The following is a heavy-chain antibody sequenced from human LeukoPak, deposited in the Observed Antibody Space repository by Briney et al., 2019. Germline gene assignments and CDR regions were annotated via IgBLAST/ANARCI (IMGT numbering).Heavy chain of an antibody. V-gene: IGHV1-69*04. CDR3: ARVPGVGYSSGWYRNWFDP. CDR1: GGAFSSYA. D-gene: IGHD6-19*01. J-gene: IGHJ5*02. CDR2: IIPIFGIA. Sequence: GASVKVSCKASGGAFSSYAISWVRQAPGQGLEWMGRIIPIFGIANYAQKFQGRVTITADKSTSTAYMELSSLRSEDTAVYYCARVPGVGYSSGWYRNWFDPWGQGTLVTVSS.